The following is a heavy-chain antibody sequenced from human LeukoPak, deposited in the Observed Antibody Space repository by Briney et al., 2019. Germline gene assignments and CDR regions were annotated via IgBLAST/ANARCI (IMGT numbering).Heavy chain of an antibody. CDR1: GGTFSSYT. CDR2: IIPILGIA. Sequence: ASVKVSCKASGGTFSSYTISWVRQAPGQGLEWMGRIIPILGIANYAQKFQGRVTITADKSMSTAYMELSSLRSEDTAVYYCARGSYPTDYYYYMDVWGKGTTVTVSS. V-gene: IGHV1-69*02. CDR3: ARGSYPTDYYYYMDV. J-gene: IGHJ6*03.